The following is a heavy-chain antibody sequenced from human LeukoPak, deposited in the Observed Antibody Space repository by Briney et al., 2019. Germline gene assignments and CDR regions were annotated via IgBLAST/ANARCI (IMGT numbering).Heavy chain of an antibody. Sequence: ASVKVSCKASGYTFTSYYMHWVRQAPGQGLEWMGIINPSGGSTSYAQKFQGRVTMTRDTSTSTVYMELSSLRSEDTAVYYCAILWSGYYSFDYGGQGTLVTVSS. CDR1: GYTFTSYY. V-gene: IGHV1-46*01. CDR2: INPSGGST. D-gene: IGHD3-3*01. J-gene: IGHJ4*02. CDR3: AILWSGYYSFDY.